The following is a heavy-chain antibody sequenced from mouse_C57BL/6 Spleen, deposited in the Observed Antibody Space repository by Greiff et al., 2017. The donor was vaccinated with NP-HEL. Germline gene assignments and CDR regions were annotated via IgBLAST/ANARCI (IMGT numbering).Heavy chain of an antibody. Sequence: QVQLQQPGAELVKPGASVKMSCKASGYTFTSYWITWVKQRPGQGLEWIGDIYPGSGSTNYNEKFKSKATLTVDTSSSTAYMQLSSLTSEDSAVYYCARSGLPYYGSSCSHFDVWGTGTTVTVSS. J-gene: IGHJ1*03. CDR1: GYTFTSYW. CDR3: ARSGLPYYGSSCSHFDV. CDR2: IYPGSGST. D-gene: IGHD1-1*01. V-gene: IGHV1-55*01.